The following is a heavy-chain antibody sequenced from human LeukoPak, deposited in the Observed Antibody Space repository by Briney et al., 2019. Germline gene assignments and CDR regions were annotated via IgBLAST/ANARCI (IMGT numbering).Heavy chain of an antibody. V-gene: IGHV3-9*03. J-gene: IGHJ3*02. Sequence: GGSLRLSCAASGFTFDDYAMHWVRQAPGKGLEWVSGISWNSGSIGYADSVKGRFTISRDNAKNSLYLQMNSLRAEDMALYYCAKGEDAFDIWGQGTMVTVSS. CDR1: GFTFDDYA. CDR2: ISWNSGSI. CDR3: AKGEDAFDI.